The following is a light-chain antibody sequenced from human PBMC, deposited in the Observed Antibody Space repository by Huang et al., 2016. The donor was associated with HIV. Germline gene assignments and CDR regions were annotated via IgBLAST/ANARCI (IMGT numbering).Light chain of an antibody. CDR3: QQCDNLPFT. V-gene: IGKV1-33*01. J-gene: IGKJ3*01. CDR2: DTS. Sequence: DIQMTQSPSSLSASVGDRVTITCQASQDISNYLNWYQQKPGKAPKLLIYDTSNLETGVSSRFSGSGSGTDFTFTISSLQPEDIATYYCQQCDNLPFTCGPGTKLDI. CDR1: QDISNY.